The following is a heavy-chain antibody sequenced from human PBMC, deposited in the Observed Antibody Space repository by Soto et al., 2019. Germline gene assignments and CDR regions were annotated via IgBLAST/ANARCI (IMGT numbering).Heavy chain of an antibody. CDR3: ARERSMTTEDY. CDR1: GGTFSSYA. V-gene: IGHV1-69*13. D-gene: IGHD4-4*01. J-gene: IGHJ4*02. CDR2: IIPIFGPA. Sequence: ASVKVSCKASGGTFSSYAISWVRQAPGQGLEWVGGIIPIFGPANYAQKFQGRVTITADEATSTAYMDLRSLRSDDTAVYYCARERSMTTEDYWGQGTLVTVSS.